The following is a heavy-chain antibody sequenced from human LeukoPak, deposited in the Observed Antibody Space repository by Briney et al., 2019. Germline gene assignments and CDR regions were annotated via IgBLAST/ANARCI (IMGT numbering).Heavy chain of an antibody. CDR3: ARVRGYYGSGSYLFDD. CDR1: GGSISSYY. CDR2: IYHSGST. Sequence: SETLSLTCTVSGGSISSYYWSWIRQPPGKGLEWIGEIYHSGSTNYNPSLKSRVTISVDKSKNQFSLKLSSVTAADTAVYYCARVRGYYGSGSYLFDDWGQGTLVTVSS. V-gene: IGHV4-59*12. J-gene: IGHJ4*02. D-gene: IGHD3-10*01.